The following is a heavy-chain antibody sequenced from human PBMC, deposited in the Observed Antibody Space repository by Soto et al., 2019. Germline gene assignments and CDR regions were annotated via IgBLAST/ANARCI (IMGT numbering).Heavy chain of an antibody. D-gene: IGHD4-17*01. CDR2: ISAYNGNT. J-gene: IGHJ4*02. Sequence: ASVKVSCKASGYTFTSYGISWVRQAPGQGLECMGWISAYNGNTNYAQKLQGRVTMTTDTSTSTAYMELRSLRSDDTAVYYCPRDPFPIIYGDYSPFDYWGQGTLVTVSS. CDR3: PRDPFPIIYGDYSPFDY. V-gene: IGHV1-18*01. CDR1: GYTFTSYG.